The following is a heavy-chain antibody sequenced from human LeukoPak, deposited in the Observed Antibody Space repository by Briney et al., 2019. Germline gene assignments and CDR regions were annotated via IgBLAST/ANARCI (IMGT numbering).Heavy chain of an antibody. Sequence: PGGSLRLSCAASGCTFSSYSMNWVRQAPGKGLEWVSSISSRSSYIYYADSVKGRFTISRDNAKNSLYLQMNSLRAEDTAVYSFARVLKTYYYDSSGYYGNYWGQGTLVTVSS. V-gene: IGHV3-21*01. CDR2: ISSRSSYI. CDR1: GCTFSSYS. J-gene: IGHJ4*02. CDR3: ARVLKTYYYDSSGYYGNY. D-gene: IGHD3-22*01.